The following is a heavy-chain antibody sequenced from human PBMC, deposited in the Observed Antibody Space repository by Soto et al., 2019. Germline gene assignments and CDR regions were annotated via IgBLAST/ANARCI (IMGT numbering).Heavy chain of an antibody. CDR2: IWYDGSKK. Sequence: QVQLVESGGGVVQPGRSLRLSCAASGFTFSSYGMHWVRQASGKGLEWVAVIWYDGSKKYYADSVKGRFTISRDNSKNTLYLQMISLRAEDTAVYYCARDCAGYSSGLYQRGGFDYWGQGTLVTVSS. V-gene: IGHV3-33*01. CDR3: ARDCAGYSSGLYQRGGFDY. D-gene: IGHD6-19*01. CDR1: GFTFSSYG. J-gene: IGHJ4*02.